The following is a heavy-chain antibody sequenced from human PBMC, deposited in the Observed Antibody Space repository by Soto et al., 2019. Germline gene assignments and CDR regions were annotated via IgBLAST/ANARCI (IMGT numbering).Heavy chain of an antibody. CDR1: GYTFTSYA. D-gene: IGHD1-1*01. CDR2: ISAHNGNT. V-gene: IGHV1-18*01. J-gene: IGHJ4*02. CDR3: ARGRYGDY. Sequence: GASVKVSCKASGYTFTSYAMNWVRQAPGQGLEWMAWISAHNGNTDYAQKLQGRVTVTRDTSTSTAYMELRSLRSDDTAMYYCARGRYGDYWGQGALVTVSS.